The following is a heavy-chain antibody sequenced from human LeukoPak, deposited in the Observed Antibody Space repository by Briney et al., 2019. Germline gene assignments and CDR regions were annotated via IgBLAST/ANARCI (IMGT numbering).Heavy chain of an antibody. CDR1: GFTFSTYE. CDR3: ARLYSSSCVLRASDY. D-gene: IGHD6-6*01. V-gene: IGHV3-48*03. CDR2: ISSSGSTI. Sequence: GGSLRLSCAASGFTFSTYEMNWVRQAPGKGLEWVSYISSSGSTIYYADSVKGRFTISRDNAKNSLYLQMNSLRAEDTAVYYCARLYSSSCVLRASDYWGQGTLVTVSS. J-gene: IGHJ4*02.